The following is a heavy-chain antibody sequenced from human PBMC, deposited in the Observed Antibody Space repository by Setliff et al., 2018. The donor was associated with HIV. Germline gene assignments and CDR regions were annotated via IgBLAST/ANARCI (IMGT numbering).Heavy chain of an antibody. V-gene: IGHV3-7*03. D-gene: IGHD3-22*01. Sequence: GGSLRLSCAASGFTFSAHQMSWVRQPPGKGLEWVANIKADGTDKYYVDSVKGRFAISRDNSKNKVYLQMNNLRAEDTAVYYCATDSSGYYLGGFDYWGQGTLVTVSS. CDR2: IKADGTDK. CDR1: GFTFSAHQ. CDR3: ATDSSGYYLGGFDY. J-gene: IGHJ4*02.